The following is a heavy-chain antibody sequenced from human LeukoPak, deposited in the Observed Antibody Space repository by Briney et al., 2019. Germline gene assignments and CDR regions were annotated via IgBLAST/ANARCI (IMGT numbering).Heavy chain of an antibody. CDR2: IYHSGST. D-gene: IGHD6-13*01. V-gene: IGHV4-30-2*01. CDR1: GGSFSGYS. CDR3: ARMDAAADPGGYFQH. Sequence: PSETLSLTCAVYGGSFSGYSWSWIRQPPGKGLEWIGYIYHSGSTYYNPSLKSRVTISVDRSKNQFSLKLSSVTAADTAVYYCARMDAAADPGGYFQHWGQGTLVTVSS. J-gene: IGHJ1*01.